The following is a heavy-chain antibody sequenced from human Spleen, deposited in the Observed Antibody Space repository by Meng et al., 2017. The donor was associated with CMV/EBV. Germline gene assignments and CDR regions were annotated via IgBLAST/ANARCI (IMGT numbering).Heavy chain of an antibody. Sequence: GESLKISCVASGFTFSAYGMHWVRQVPGKGLEWVAFIRYDGSHQDYADSVQGRFTISRDNSRNTVYLQVHRLRPEDTAVYYCAKDGEEQWLPKGSWFFDLWGRGTLVTVSS. CDR3: AKDGEEQWLPKGSWFFDL. V-gene: IGHV3-30*02. D-gene: IGHD6-19*01. CDR1: GFTFSAYG. CDR2: IRYDGSHQ. J-gene: IGHJ2*01.